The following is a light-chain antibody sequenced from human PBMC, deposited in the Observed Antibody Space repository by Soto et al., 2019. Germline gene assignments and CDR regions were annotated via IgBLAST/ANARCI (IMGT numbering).Light chain of an antibody. J-gene: IGKJ4*01. Sequence: EIVLTQSPGTLSLSPGERATLSCRASESVSDNYLAWYQQRSGQAPRLVIYGASSRASAVPDRFSGSGSGADFTLTISRLEPEDFAVYYWQQYVSSPLTFGGGTKVEIK. CDR3: QQYVSSPLT. V-gene: IGKV3-20*01. CDR2: GAS. CDR1: ESVSDNY.